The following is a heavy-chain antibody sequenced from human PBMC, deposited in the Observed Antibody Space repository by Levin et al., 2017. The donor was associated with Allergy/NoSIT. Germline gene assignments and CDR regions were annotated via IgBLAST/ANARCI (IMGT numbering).Heavy chain of an antibody. D-gene: IGHD3-10*01. Sequence: GGSLRLSCAASGFTFTSYDMNWVRQAPGKGLEWVSALSGSAGNTYYADSVKGRFTISRDTSKNTLYLQMNSLRAEDTAVYYCAKDLGGGLYYFDYWGQGTLVTVSS. V-gene: IGHV3-23*01. J-gene: IGHJ4*02. CDR2: LSGSAGNT. CDR1: GFTFTSYD. CDR3: AKDLGGGLYYFDY.